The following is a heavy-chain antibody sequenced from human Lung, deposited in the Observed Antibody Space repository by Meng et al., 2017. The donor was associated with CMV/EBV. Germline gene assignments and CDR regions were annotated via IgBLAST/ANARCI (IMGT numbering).Heavy chain of an antibody. V-gene: IGHV1-2*02. J-gene: IGHJ6*02. CDR2: INPNSGGT. D-gene: IGHD3-3*01. Sequence: ASXXVSXKASGYTFTGYYMHWVRQAPGQGLEWMGWINPNSGGTNYAQKFQGRVTMTRDTSISTAYMELSRPRSDDTAVYYCARARGDGDRYYDFWSGYYYYYYYGMDVWGQGTTVTVSS. CDR1: GYTFTGYY. CDR3: ARARGDGDRYYDFWSGYYYYYYYGMDV.